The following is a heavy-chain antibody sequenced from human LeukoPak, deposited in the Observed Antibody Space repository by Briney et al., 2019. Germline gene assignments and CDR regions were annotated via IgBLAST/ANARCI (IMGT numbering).Heavy chain of an antibody. Sequence: GGSLRLSCAASGFTFSSYSMNWVRQAPGKGLEWVANIKHDGSDKYYVDSVKGRFTISRDNAKNSVYLQMNSLRAEDTAVYFCARGRLPRGTSGRGFWSGYCDYWGQGTLVTVSS. V-gene: IGHV3-7*01. CDR3: ARGRLPRGTSGRGFWSGYCDY. D-gene: IGHD3-3*01. J-gene: IGHJ4*02. CDR1: GFTFSSYS. CDR2: IKHDGSDK.